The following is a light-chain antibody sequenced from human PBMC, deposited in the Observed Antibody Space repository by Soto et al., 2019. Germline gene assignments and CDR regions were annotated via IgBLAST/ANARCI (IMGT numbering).Light chain of an antibody. Sequence: IQLTQSPSSLSASVGDRVTITCRASQGIDSYLAWYQQKPGQAPKLLIYAAATLQSGVPSRFSGSGSGTDFTPTISSLQPEDFATYYCQQLNTYPWTFGQGTKVDIK. CDR1: QGIDSY. CDR3: QQLNTYPWT. CDR2: AAA. J-gene: IGKJ1*01. V-gene: IGKV1-9*01.